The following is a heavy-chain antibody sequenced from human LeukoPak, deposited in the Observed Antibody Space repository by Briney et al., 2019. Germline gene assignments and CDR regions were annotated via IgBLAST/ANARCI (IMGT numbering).Heavy chain of an antibody. J-gene: IGHJ4*02. CDR2: IYTSGST. CDR1: GGSISSYY. Sequence: PSETLSLTCTVSGGSISSYYWSWIRQPAGKGLEWIGRIYTSGSTNYNPSLKSRVTMSVDTSKNQFSLKLSSVTAADTAVYYCARVGYYYGSSGYADYWGQGTLVTVSS. V-gene: IGHV4-4*07. D-gene: IGHD3-22*01. CDR3: ARVGYYYGSSGYADY.